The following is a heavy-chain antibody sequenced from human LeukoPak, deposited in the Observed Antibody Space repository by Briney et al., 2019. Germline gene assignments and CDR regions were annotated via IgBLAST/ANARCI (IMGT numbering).Heavy chain of an antibody. V-gene: IGHV3-23*01. CDR3: AGRNNDDVWGGYYRSPTEGFDM. Sequence: GGSLRLSCAASGFTFNTYGMSWVRLGPGKGLEWVAAISSGGGSTYYTDSVKGRFTISRDNSENILYLQINSLKAEDTAVYYCAGRNNDDVWGGYYRSPTEGFDMWGQGTMVTVSS. D-gene: IGHD3-16*01. CDR2: ISSGGGST. J-gene: IGHJ3*02. CDR1: GFTFNTYG.